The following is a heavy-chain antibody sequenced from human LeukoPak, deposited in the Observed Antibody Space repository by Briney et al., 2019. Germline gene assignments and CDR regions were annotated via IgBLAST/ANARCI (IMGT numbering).Heavy chain of an antibody. CDR1: GFTFSSDS. V-gene: IGHV3-48*04. J-gene: IGHJ5*02. Sequence: GGSLRLSCAASGFTFSSDSMNWVRQAPGKGLEWVSYISKNSDLKSHADSVKGRFTIFRDDAKNSLFLQMNSLRVEDTAVYYCARGGDGYSRFDPWGQGTLVTVSS. CDR3: ARGGDGYSRFDP. CDR2: ISKNSDLK. D-gene: IGHD5-24*01.